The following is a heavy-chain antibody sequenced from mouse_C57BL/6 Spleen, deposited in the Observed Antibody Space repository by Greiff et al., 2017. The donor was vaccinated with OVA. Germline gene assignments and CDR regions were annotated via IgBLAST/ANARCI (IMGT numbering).Heavy chain of an antibody. CDR2: IYPSDSET. J-gene: IGHJ2*01. V-gene: IGHV1-61*01. Sequence: VQLQQSGAELVRPGSSVKLSCKASGYTFTSYWMDWVKQRPGQGLEWIGNIYPSDSETHYNQKFKDKATLTVDKSSSTAYMQLSSLTSEDSAVYYCARDSSGYDYFDYWGQGTTLTVSS. CDR1: GYTFTSYW. CDR3: ARDSSGYDYFDY. D-gene: IGHD3-2*02.